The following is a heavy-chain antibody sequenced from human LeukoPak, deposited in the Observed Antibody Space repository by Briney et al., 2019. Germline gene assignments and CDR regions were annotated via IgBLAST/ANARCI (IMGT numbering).Heavy chain of an antibody. CDR3: ARELAIRQQQNLFDY. D-gene: IGHD6-13*01. J-gene: IGHJ4*02. V-gene: IGHV3-30-3*01. CDR1: GFTFSSYA. Sequence: GGSLRLSWAADGFTFSSYAMHWVRQAPGKGLGLVAVISYDGSNKYYAHSVKGRFTISRDNSKNTLYLQMNTLRAEDTAVYYCARELAIRQQQNLFDYWGQGTLVTVSS. CDR2: ISYDGSNK.